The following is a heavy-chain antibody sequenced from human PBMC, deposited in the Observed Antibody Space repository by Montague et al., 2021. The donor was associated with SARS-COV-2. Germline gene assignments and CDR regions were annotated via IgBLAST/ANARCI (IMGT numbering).Heavy chain of an antibody. Sequence: SVKVSCKASGYTFTNYAIIWVRQAPGQGLEWMGWISAYNGHTNYAQKFQGKGRVTMTRDTSTSTAYMELSSLRSDDTAVYYCARVDPPGQREVIHAFGMWGQGTMVTVSS. J-gene: IGHJ3*02. D-gene: IGHD1-26*01. CDR1: GYTFTNYA. CDR3: ARVDPPGQREVIHAFGM. V-gene: IGHV1-18*01. CDR2: ISAYNGHT.